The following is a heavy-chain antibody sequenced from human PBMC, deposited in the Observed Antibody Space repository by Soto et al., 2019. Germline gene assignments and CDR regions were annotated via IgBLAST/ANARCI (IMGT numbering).Heavy chain of an antibody. D-gene: IGHD3-10*01. CDR3: ARENVTVVRGVRTFDY. CDR1: GYTFTSYG. J-gene: IGHJ4*02. V-gene: IGHV1-18*01. CDR2: ISAYNGNT. Sequence: ASVKASCKASGYTFTSYGISWVRQAPGQGLEWMGWISAYNGNTNYAQKLQGRVTMTTDTSTSTAYTELRSLRSDDTAVYYCARENVTVVRGVRTFDYWGQGTLVTVSS.